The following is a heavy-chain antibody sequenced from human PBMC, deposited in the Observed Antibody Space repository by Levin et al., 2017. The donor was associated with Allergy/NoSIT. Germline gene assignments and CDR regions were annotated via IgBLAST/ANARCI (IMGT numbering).Heavy chain of an antibody. CDR3: AREGYDSSGYTYYFDY. J-gene: IGHJ4*02. D-gene: IGHD3-22*01. V-gene: IGHV3-30*04. CDR2: VSYDGSNK. CDR1: GFTFSSYA. Sequence: LSLTCAASGFTFSSYAMHWVRQAPGKGLEWVAVVSYDGSNKYYADSVKGLFTISRDNSKNTLFLQMNRLRAEDTAVYYCAREGYDSSGYTYYFDYWGQGTLVTVSS.